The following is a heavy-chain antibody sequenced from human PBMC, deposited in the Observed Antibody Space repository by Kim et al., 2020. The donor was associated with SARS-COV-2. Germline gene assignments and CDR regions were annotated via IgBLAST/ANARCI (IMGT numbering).Heavy chain of an antibody. CDR3: ANTYSGYDNWRYYYYGMDV. D-gene: IGHD5-12*01. J-gene: IGHJ6*02. Sequence: GGSLRLSCAASGFTFSSYAMSWVRQAPGKGLEWVSAISGSGGSTYYADSVKGRFTISRDNSKNTLYLQMNSLRAEDTAVYYCANTYSGYDNWRYYYYGMDVWGQGTTVTVSS. CDR2: ISGSGGST. CDR1: GFTFSSYA. V-gene: IGHV3-23*01.